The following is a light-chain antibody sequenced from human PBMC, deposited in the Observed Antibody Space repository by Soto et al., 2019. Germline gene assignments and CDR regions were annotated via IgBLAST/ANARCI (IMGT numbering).Light chain of an antibody. CDR3: NSYREDHPRFYV. V-gene: IGLV2-14*03. CDR2: DVG. J-gene: IGLJ1*01. Sequence: QSALTQPASVSGSPGQSITISCTGTHSDIGNYNYVSWYQHLPGKAPKLMIYDVGSRPSGVSSRFSGSKSGNTASLAISGLQAEDEAVYYCNSYREDHPRFYVFGTGTKLTVL. CDR1: HSDIGNYNY.